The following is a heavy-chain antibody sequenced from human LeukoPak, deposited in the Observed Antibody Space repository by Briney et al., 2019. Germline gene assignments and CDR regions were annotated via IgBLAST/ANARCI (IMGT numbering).Heavy chain of an antibody. V-gene: IGHV3-48*01. J-gene: IGHJ4*02. D-gene: IGHD2-2*01. CDR2: ISDGGETI. CDR1: GYTFTSYS. CDR3: ARDCGTTSCYDFPDSDY. Sequence: PGGSLRLSCAASGYTFTSYSMNWVRQAPGKGLEWVSYISDGGETIYYADSVKGRFTISRDNAKNSLYLQMNSLRAEDTAVYYCARDCGTTSCYDFPDSDYWGQGTLVPVSS.